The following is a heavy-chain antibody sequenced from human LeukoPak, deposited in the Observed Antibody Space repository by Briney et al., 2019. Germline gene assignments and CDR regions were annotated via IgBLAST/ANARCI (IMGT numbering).Heavy chain of an antibody. Sequence: GGSLRLSCAASGFTFNSYAMSWVRQAPGKGLEWVSAISDSGANTYYAVSVTGRFTISRDNLNSLRAEDTAIYYCAKDAGRSDVDYFDYWGQGTLVTVSS. J-gene: IGHJ4*02. CDR2: ISDSGANT. V-gene: IGHV3-23*01. D-gene: IGHD1-26*01. CDR3: AKDAGRSDVDYFDY. CDR1: GFTFNSYA.